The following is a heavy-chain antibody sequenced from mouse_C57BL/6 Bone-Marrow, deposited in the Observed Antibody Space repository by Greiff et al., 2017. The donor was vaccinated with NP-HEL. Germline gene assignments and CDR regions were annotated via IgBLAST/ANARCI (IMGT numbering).Heavy chain of an antibody. CDR2: INPGSGGT. CDR1: GYAFTNYL. Sequence: VKLMESGAELVRPGTSVKVSCKASGYAFTNYLIEWVKQRPGQGLEWIGVINPGSGGTNYNEKFKGKATLTADKSSSTAYMQLSSLTSEDSAVYFCARYRYGSSRYYFDYWGQGTTLTVSS. CDR3: ARYRYGSSRYYFDY. V-gene: IGHV1-54*01. D-gene: IGHD1-1*01. J-gene: IGHJ2*01.